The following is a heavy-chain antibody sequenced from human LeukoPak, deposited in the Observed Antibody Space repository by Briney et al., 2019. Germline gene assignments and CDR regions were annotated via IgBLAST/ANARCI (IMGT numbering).Heavy chain of an antibody. D-gene: IGHD6-13*01. CDR3: AKASSGYSSSPFDY. V-gene: IGHV3-23*01. J-gene: IGHJ4*02. CDR1: GFTFSSYA. CDR2: IGGGYGTT. Sequence: GGSPRLSCAASGFTFSSYAMSWVRQAPGKGLEWVSAIGGGYGTTSYADSVKGRFTISRDNSKNTLYLQMNSLRAEDTAVFYCAKASSGYSSSPFDYWGQGTLVTVSS.